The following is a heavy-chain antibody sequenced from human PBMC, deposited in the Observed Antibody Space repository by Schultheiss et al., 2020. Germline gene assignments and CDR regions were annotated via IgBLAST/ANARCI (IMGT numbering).Heavy chain of an antibody. J-gene: IGHJ4*02. CDR2: IYYSGST. Sequence: SQTLSLTCTVSGGSINPYYWSWVRQPPGRGLEWIGYIYYSGSTDYNPSLKSRVTISVDTTKNQFSLKLSSVTAADTAVYYCARGLSVAGFDYWGQGTLVTVSS. V-gene: IGHV4-59*12. D-gene: IGHD6-19*01. CDR3: ARGLSVAGFDY. CDR1: GGSINPYY.